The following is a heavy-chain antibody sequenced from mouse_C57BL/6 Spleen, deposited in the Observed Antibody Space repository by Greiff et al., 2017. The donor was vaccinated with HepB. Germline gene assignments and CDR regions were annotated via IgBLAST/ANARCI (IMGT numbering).Heavy chain of an antibody. D-gene: IGHD1-1*01. CDR2: INPNNGGT. J-gene: IGHJ1*03. Sequence: VQLQQSGPELVKPGASVKISCKASGYTFTDYYMNWVKQSHGKSLEWIGDINPNNGGTSYNQKFKGKATLTVDKSSSTAYMELRSLTSEDSAVYYCAREHYYGSSYGYFDVWGTGTTVTVSS. CDR3: AREHYYGSSYGYFDV. V-gene: IGHV1-26*01. CDR1: GYTFTDYY.